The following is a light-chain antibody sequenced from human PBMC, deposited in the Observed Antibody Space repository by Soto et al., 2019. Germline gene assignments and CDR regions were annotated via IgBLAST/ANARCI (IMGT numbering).Light chain of an antibody. CDR3: QQFNTSPMYT. V-gene: IGKV3-20*01. CDR2: GAS. Sequence: EIVLTQSPGTLSLSPGERATLSCRASQSVTSNYLAWYQQKPGQAPRLLIYGASSRASGIPDRFSGSRSGTALPRTISRLEPEDFAVYYWQQFNTSPMYTFGQGTKVEIK. CDR1: QSVTSNY. J-gene: IGKJ2*01.